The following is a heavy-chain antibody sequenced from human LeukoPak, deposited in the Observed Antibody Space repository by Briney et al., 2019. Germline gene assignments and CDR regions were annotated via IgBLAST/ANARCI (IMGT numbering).Heavy chain of an antibody. CDR1: GGSIGNSDYY. V-gene: IGHV4-39*01. Sequence: SETLSLTCSVSGGSIGNSDYYWGWIRQPPGKGLEWIGSIFYTGSTYYNPSLKSRVTTSVDTSKNQFSLKLTSVTAADTAVYYCATLGERRGAYNWFDSWGQGTLVTVSS. CDR2: IFYTGST. J-gene: IGHJ5*01. D-gene: IGHD3-16*01. CDR3: ATLGERRGAYNWFDS.